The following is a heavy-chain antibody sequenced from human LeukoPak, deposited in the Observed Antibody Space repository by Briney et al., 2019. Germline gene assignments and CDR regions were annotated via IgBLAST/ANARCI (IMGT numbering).Heavy chain of an antibody. Sequence: ASVKVSRKASGYSFTDYYMHWVRQASGQGLEWMGWINPNSGGTNYAQKFQGRVTMTRDTSISTAYMELSRLRSDDTAVYYCARVSITMIVVVISIDYWGQGTLVTVSS. D-gene: IGHD3-22*01. CDR3: ARVSITMIVVVISIDY. V-gene: IGHV1-2*02. CDR2: INPNSGGT. J-gene: IGHJ4*02. CDR1: GYSFTDYY.